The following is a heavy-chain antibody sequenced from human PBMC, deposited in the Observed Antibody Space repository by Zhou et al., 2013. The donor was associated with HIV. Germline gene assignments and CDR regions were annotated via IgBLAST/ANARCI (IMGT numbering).Heavy chain of an antibody. CDR2: IIPIFGTA. CDR1: GGTFSSYA. D-gene: IGHD3-16*01. CDR3: VRSFQNLPDYYGMDV. V-gene: IGHV1-69*12. Sequence: QVQLVQSGAEVKKPGSSVKVSCKASGGTFSSYAISWVRQAPGQGLEWMGGIIPIFGTANYAQKFQGRVTITADESTSTAYMELSRLRSDDTAVYYCVRSFQNLPDYYGMDVWGQGTTVTVSS. J-gene: IGHJ6*02.